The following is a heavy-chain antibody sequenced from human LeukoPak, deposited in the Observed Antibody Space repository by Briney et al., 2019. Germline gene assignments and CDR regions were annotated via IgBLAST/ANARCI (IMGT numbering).Heavy chain of an antibody. CDR2: ISGSGGST. J-gene: IGHJ4*02. V-gene: IGHV3-23*01. Sequence: EPSETLSLTCAVYGGSFSGYYWSWIRQPPGKGLEWVSAISGSGGSTYYADSVKGRFTISRDNSKNTLYLQMNSLRAEDTAVYYCAKDPVRSGGVIVRSAPFDYWGQGTLVTVSS. CDR3: AKDPVRSGGVIVRSAPFDY. CDR1: GGSFSGYY. D-gene: IGHD3-16*02.